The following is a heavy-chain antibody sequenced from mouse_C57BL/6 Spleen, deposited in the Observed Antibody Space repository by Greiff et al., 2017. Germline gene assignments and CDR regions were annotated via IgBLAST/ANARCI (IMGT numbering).Heavy chain of an antibody. Sequence: VKLQQPGAELVKPGASVKLSCKASGYTFTSYWMHWVKQRPGRGLEGIGRIDPNSGGTKYNEKFKRKATLTVYKPSSTAYMQLSSLTSEDSAVYYCAREVYYSWFAYWGEGTLVTGSA. D-gene: IGHD2-1*01. CDR3: AREVYYSWFAY. J-gene: IGHJ3*01. V-gene: IGHV1-72*01. CDR2: IDPNSGGT. CDR1: GYTFTSYW.